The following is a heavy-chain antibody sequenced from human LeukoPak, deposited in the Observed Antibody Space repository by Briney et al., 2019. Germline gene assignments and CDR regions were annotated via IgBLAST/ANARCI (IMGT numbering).Heavy chain of an antibody. Sequence: GGSLRLSCAASGFTFSSYGMHWVRQAPGKGLEWVAVIWYDGGNKYYADSVKGRFTISRDNSKNTLYLQMNSLRAEDTAVYYCARTARDYYYYYMDVWGKGTTVTVSS. CDR3: ARTARDYYYYYMDV. CDR1: GFTFSSYG. CDR2: IWYDGGNK. J-gene: IGHJ6*03. V-gene: IGHV3-33*01. D-gene: IGHD2-2*01.